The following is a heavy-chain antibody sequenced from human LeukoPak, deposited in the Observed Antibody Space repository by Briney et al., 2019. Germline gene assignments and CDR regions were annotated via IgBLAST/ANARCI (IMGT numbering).Heavy chain of an antibody. V-gene: IGHV4-38-2*02. J-gene: IGHJ4*02. CDR3: ARDWRGSGSYYSFDY. CDR2: IYHSGST. D-gene: IGHD3-10*01. Sequence: RPSETLSLTCTVSGYSISSGYYWGWIRQPPGKGLEWIGSIYHSGSTYYNPSLKSRVTISVDTSKNQFSLKLSSVTAADTAVYYCARDWRGSGSYYSFDYWGQGILVTVSS. CDR1: GYSISSGYY.